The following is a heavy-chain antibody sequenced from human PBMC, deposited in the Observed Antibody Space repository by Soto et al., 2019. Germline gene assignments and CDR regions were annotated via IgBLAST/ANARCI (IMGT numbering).Heavy chain of an antibody. CDR1: GYTFTSYY. J-gene: IGHJ6*03. CDR2: INPSGGST. D-gene: IGHD2-15*01. V-gene: IGHV1-46*01. Sequence: ASVKVSCKTSGYTFTSYYMHWVRQAPGQGLEWMGIINPSGGSTSYAQKFQGRVTMTRDTSKNQFSLKLSSVTAADTAVYYCARIYCSVYYCYYMDVWGKGTTVTVSS. CDR3: ARIYCSVYYCYYMDV.